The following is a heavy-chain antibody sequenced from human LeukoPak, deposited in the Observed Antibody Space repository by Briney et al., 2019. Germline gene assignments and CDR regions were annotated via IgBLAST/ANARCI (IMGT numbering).Heavy chain of an antibody. D-gene: IGHD3-16*01. V-gene: IGHV1-69*04. J-gene: IGHJ4*02. Sequence: SVKVSCKASGGTFSSYAISWVRQAPGQGLEWMGRIIPILGIANYAQKFQGRVTITADKSTSTAYMELSSLRSEDTAVYYCARDLGDPRSPFDYWGQGTLVTVSS. CDR1: GGTFSSYA. CDR2: IIPILGIA. CDR3: ARDLGDPRSPFDY.